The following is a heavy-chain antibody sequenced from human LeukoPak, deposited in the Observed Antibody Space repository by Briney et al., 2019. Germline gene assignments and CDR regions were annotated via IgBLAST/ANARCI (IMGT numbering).Heavy chain of an antibody. CDR2: IGSSGSVI. Sequence: PGRSLTLSCAASGFTFSNYEMNWVRQAPGKGLEGVSYIGSSGSVIYYTDSVKGRFTISRDNAKNSLYLQMNSLRVEETAIYYCARGTDSGTTTRGGAFEIWGQGTMVTVSS. V-gene: IGHV3-48*03. D-gene: IGHD1-26*01. CDR3: ARGTDSGTTTRGGAFEI. J-gene: IGHJ3*02. CDR1: GFTFSNYE.